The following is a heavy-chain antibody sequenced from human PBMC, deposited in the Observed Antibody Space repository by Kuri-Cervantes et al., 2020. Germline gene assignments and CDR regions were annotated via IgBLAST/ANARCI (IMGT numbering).Heavy chain of an antibody. CDR2: IKPDGSDK. Sequence: GESLKISCAASGFTFSSHWMSWVRQAPGKGLEWLANIKPDGSDKYYVDSVEGRFTISRDNAENSLYLQMNSLRAEDTALYYCAKDSGYSSSWYVDWGQGTLVTVSS. J-gene: IGHJ4*02. V-gene: IGHV3-7*03. D-gene: IGHD6-13*01. CDR3: AKDSGYSSSWYVD. CDR1: GFTFSSHW.